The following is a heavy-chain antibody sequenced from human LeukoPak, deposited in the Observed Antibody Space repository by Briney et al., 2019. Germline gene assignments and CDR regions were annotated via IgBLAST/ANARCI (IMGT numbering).Heavy chain of an antibody. CDR1: GYSISSGYY. J-gene: IGHJ4*02. Sequence: SETLSLTCTVSGYSISSGYYWGWIRQPPGKGLERIGSIYHSGSTYYNPSLKSRVTISVDTSKNQFSLKLSSVTAADTAVYYCARDPDFWSGYYPDYWGQGTLVTVSS. V-gene: IGHV4-38-2*02. D-gene: IGHD3-3*01. CDR3: ARDPDFWSGYYPDY. CDR2: IYHSGST.